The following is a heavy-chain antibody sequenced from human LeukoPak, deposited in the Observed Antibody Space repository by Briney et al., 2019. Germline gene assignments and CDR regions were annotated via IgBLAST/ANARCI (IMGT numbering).Heavy chain of an antibody. Sequence: GGSLRLSCEVSGFTFTDYWMNLVRQAPGKGPEWVASIRQDGSEKTYVDSVKGRFTISRDNTKNSLSLQLNGLRAEDTAVYYCARDGTAAGLYFDLWGQGTLVTVSS. D-gene: IGHD6-13*01. V-gene: IGHV3-7*01. J-gene: IGHJ4*01. CDR3: ARDGTAAGLYFDL. CDR2: IRQDGSEK. CDR1: GFTFTDYW.